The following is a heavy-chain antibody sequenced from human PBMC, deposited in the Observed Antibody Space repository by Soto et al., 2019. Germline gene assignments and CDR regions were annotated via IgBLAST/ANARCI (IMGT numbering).Heavy chain of an antibody. V-gene: IGHV4-34*01. CDR3: ASLGEAETHGGVDKGGSH. Sequence: SEALSVTCSVYGGSFSGYYWSCILQPPLKGLEWIWEINHSGITNYNPSLKSLFTISVDTSKNQFSLKLSSVTAADTAVYYCASLGEAETHGGVDKGGSHWGQGTLVTVSS. J-gene: IGHJ4*02. CDR1: GGSFSGYY. CDR2: INHSGIT. D-gene: IGHD3-16*01.